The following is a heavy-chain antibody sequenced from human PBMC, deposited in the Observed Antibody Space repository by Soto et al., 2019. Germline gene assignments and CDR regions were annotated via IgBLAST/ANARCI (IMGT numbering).Heavy chain of an antibody. D-gene: IGHD4-17*01. CDR2: INHSGST. V-gene: IGHV4-34*01. Sequence: SETLSLTCAVYGGSFSGYYWSWIRQPPGKGLEWIGEINHSGSTNYNPSLKSRVTISVDTSKNQFSLKLSSVTAADTAVYYCARARTTTDYGDYGGLIDYWGQGTLVTVSS. CDR3: ARARTTTDYGDYGGLIDY. J-gene: IGHJ4*02. CDR1: GGSFSGYY.